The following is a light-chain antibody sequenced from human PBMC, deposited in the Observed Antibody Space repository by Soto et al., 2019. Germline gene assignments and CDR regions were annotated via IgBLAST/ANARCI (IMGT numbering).Light chain of an antibody. J-gene: IGKJ1*01. CDR2: DAS. Sequence: DIQMTQSPSSLSASVGDRVTITCQASQDISNYLNWYQQKPGKAPKLLIYDASNLETGVPSRFSGSGSGTDFTFTISSLQPEDIATYYCQQYYSTLRTFGQGTKVDNK. CDR3: QQYYSTLRT. V-gene: IGKV1-33*01. CDR1: QDISNY.